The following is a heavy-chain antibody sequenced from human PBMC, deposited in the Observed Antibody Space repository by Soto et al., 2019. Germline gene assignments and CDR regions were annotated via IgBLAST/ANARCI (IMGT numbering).Heavy chain of an antibody. CDR3: AKGGRQWLVTSDFNY. V-gene: IGHV3-30*18. Sequence: VLLVESGGGVVQPGRSLRLSCAASGFTFSDYAMHWVRQARGKGLEWVAVVSHDGRNTRYADSVKGRFTISRDSSKNTVSLEMTSLRAEDTAVYYCAKGGRQWLVTSDFNYWGQGALVTVSS. CDR2: VSHDGRNT. J-gene: IGHJ4*02. D-gene: IGHD6-19*01. CDR1: GFTFSDYA.